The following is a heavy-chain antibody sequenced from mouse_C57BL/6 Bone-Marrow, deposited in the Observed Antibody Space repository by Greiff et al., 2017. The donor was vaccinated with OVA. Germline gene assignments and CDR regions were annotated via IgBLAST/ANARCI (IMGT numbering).Heavy chain of an antibody. CDR2: INPGSGGT. Sequence: VQLQQSGAELVRPGTSVKVSCKASGYAFTNYLIEWVKQRPGQGLEWIGVINPGSGGTNYNEKFKGKATLTADKSSSTAYMQLSSLTSEDSAVHFCARKLGVYFDYWGQGTTLTVSS. V-gene: IGHV1-54*01. CDR3: ARKLGVYFDY. CDR1: GYAFTNYL. D-gene: IGHD4-1*01. J-gene: IGHJ2*01.